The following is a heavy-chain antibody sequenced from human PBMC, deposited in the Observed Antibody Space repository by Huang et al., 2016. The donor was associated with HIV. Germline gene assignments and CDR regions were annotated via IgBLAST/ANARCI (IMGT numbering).Heavy chain of an antibody. Sequence: QVQLVESGAELKKPGASVRVSCKVSGYTVSELSLHWVRQAPEKGLEWMGGLDPEEGETIDAQRLQGRVTMTEDTSTDTAYMERSSLRPEDTAVYYCATSTPDVGAGVLRSAFDIWGQGTMVTVSS. D-gene: IGHD2-15*01. J-gene: IGHJ3*02. V-gene: IGHV1-24*01. CDR2: LDPEEGET. CDR1: GYTVSELS. CDR3: ATSTPDVGAGVLRSAFDI.